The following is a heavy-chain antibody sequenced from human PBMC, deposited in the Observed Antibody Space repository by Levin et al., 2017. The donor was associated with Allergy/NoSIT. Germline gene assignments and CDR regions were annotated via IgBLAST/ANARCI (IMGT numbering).Heavy chain of an antibody. CDR1: GFTFSSYA. CDR2: ISYDGSNK. Sequence: GGSLRLSCAASGFTFSSYAMHWVRQAPGKGLEWVAVISYDGSNKYYADSVKGRFTISRDNSKNTLYLQMNSLRAEDTAVYYCARLPTDCGGDCYSDAFDIWGQGTMVTVSS. V-gene: IGHV3-30-3*01. J-gene: IGHJ3*02. CDR3: ARLPTDCGGDCYSDAFDI. D-gene: IGHD2-21*02.